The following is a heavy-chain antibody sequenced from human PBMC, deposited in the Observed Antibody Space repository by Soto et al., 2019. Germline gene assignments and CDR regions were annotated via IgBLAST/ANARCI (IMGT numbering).Heavy chain of an antibody. V-gene: IGHV4-31*03. CDR2: IYYRGNT. D-gene: IGHD4-4*01. CDR1: GDSISSGPYY. J-gene: IGHJ6*03. Sequence: QVQLQQSGPGLVKPSQTLSLTCTVSGDSISSGPYYWSWIRQHPGKGLEWLGYIYYRGNTNYNPSLKGRLTISVATAKNQFSLNLSSVTVADTAVYYCARSTVTATDFYYYYMDVWGKGTTVTVSS. CDR3: ARSTVTATDFYYYYMDV.